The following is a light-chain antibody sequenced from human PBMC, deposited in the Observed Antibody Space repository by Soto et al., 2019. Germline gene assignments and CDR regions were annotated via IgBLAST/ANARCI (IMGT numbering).Light chain of an antibody. Sequence: QSVLTQPPSVSAAPGQKVTISCSGSSSNIGNNYASWYQQLPGTAPKLLIYDNNKRPSGIPDRFSGSKSGTSGTLDITGLQTGDEADYYCATWDYSLTGEVFGGGTQLTVL. CDR3: ATWDYSLTGEV. CDR2: DNN. CDR1: SSNIGNNY. J-gene: IGLJ2*01. V-gene: IGLV1-51*01.